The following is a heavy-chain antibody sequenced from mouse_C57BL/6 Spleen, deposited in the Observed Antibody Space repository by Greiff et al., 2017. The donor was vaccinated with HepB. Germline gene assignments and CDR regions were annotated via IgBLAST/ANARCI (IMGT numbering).Heavy chain of an antibody. D-gene: IGHD1-1*01. V-gene: IGHV1-55*01. CDR3: ARWHGSSPWFAY. CDR2: IYPGSGST. J-gene: IGHJ3*01. Sequence: QVQLQQPGAELVKPGASVKMSCKASGYTFTSYWITWVKQRPGQGLEWIGDIYPGSGSTNYNEKFKSKATLTVDTSSSTAYMQISSLTSEVSAVYYCARWHGSSPWFAYWGQGTLVTVSS. CDR1: GYTFTSYW.